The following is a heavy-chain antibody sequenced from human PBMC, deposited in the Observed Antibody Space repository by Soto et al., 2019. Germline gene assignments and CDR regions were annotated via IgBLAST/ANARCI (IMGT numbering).Heavy chain of an antibody. CDR2: IIPIFGTA. Sequence: QVQLVQSGAEVKKPGSSVKVSCKASGGTFSSYAISWVRQSPGQGLEWMGGIIPIFGTANYAQKFQGRVKITADESTSTAYMELSSLRSEDTAVYYCARSIAAAGTTNYYYYGMDVWGQGTTVTVSS. CDR1: GGTFSSYA. J-gene: IGHJ6*02. V-gene: IGHV1-69*01. CDR3: ARSIAAAGTTNYYYYGMDV. D-gene: IGHD6-13*01.